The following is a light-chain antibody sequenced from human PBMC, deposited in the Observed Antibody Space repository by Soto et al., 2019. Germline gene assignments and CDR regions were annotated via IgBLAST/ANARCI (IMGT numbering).Light chain of an antibody. V-gene: IGKV3-20*01. CDR3: QQYSGSPFT. CDR1: QSVYVN. Sequence: EIVLTQSPGTLFLSPGEGATLSCRASQSVYVNLAWYQQKPGQSPRLLIYGASTRATDIPDRFSGSGSDTDFALTISRLEPEDFEVYYCQQYSGSPFTFGPGTKVNIK. J-gene: IGKJ3*01. CDR2: GAS.